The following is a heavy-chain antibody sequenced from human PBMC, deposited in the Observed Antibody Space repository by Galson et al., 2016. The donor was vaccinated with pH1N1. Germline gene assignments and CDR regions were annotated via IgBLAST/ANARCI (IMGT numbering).Heavy chain of an antibody. V-gene: IGHV3-74*01. CDR1: GFTFSSFW. Sequence: SLRLSCAASGFTFSSFWMHWVRHVPGKGLVWVSRISTEGSSVRYADSVKGRFTISRDNARSTLYLEMNSLTAEDTALYYCARVRLILPGDPTGYFDLWGQGALVTVSS. CDR2: ISTEGSSV. D-gene: IGHD7-27*01. CDR3: ARVRLILPGDPTGYFDL. J-gene: IGHJ4*02.